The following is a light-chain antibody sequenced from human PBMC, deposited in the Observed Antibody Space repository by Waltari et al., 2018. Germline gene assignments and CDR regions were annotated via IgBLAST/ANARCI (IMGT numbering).Light chain of an antibody. J-gene: IGLJ2*01. V-gene: IGLV2-14*03. Sequence: QSALTQPASVSGSPGQSITISCTGTSSDVGGYNYVSWSPQHPARAPKLMIYDVTNRPSGVSNRFSGSKSGNTASLTISGLQAEDEADYYCSSYTSSSTVAFGGGTKLTVL. CDR2: DVT. CDR1: SSDVGGYNY. CDR3: SSYTSSSTVA.